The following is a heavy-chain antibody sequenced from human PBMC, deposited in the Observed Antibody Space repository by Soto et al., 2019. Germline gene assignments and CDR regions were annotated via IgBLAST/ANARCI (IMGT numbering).Heavy chain of an antibody. CDR2: ISKDGSNK. CDR3: ARGMYYTFWSGYFDY. V-gene: IGHV3-30-3*01. D-gene: IGHD3-3*01. Sequence: GGSLRLSCAASGFTFSDYAMHWVRQAPGKGLECVAVISKDGSNKHSADSVKGRFTISRDNSKNTLYLEVTTLRAADTAIYYCARGMYYTFWSGYFDYWGRGTQVTVSS. J-gene: IGHJ4*02. CDR1: GFTFSDYA.